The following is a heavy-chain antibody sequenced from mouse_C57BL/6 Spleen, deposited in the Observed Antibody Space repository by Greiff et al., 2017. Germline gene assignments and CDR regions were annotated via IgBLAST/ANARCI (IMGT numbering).Heavy chain of an antibody. CDR1: GYTFTSYW. CDR3: ARIFITTVVADY. V-gene: IGHV1-69*01. D-gene: IGHD1-1*01. J-gene: IGHJ3*01. Sequence: QVQLQQPGAELVMPGASVKLSCKASGYTFTSYWMHWVKQRPGQGLEWIGEIDPSDSYTNYNQKFKGKSTLTVDKSSSTPYMQLSSLTSEDSAVYYCARIFITTVVADYWGQGTLVTVSA. CDR2: IDPSDSYT.